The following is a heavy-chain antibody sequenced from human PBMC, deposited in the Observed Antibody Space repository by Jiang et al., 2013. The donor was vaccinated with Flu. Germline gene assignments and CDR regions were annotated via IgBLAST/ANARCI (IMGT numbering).Heavy chain of an antibody. D-gene: IGHD1-1*01. CDR3: ESEGDNEGPFDY. Sequence: VQLVESGGGVVQPGRSLRLSCAASGFTFSSYAMHWVRQAPGKGLEWVAVISYDGSNKYYADSVKGRFTISRDNSKNTLYLQMSSLRAEDTAVYYCESEGDNEGPFDYWGQGTLVTVSS. CDR1: GFTFSSYA. CDR2: ISYDGSNK. J-gene: IGHJ4*02. V-gene: IGHV3-30*04.